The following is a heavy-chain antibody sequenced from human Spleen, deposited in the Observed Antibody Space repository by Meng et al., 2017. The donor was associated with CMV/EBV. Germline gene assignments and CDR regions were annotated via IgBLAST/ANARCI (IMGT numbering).Heavy chain of an antibody. V-gene: IGHV3-30*02. J-gene: IGHJ4*02. D-gene: IGHD1-26*01. CDR3: AKSPLSWASGTYYDY. CDR2: IRYDGSNK. CDR1: GFTFSSYG. Sequence: GGSLRLSCAASGFTFSSYGMHWVRQAPGKGLEWAAFIRYDGSNKYYADSVKGRFTISRDNSKNTLYLQMNSLIAEDTAVYYCAKSPLSWASGTYYDYWGQGTRVTVSS.